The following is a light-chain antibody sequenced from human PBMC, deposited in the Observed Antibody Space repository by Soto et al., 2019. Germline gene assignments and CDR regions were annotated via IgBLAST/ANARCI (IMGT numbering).Light chain of an antibody. CDR3: QQYGGSRWT. V-gene: IGKV3-20*01. CDR2: GAS. J-gene: IGKJ1*01. CDR1: QSVSSTY. Sequence: EIVLTQSPGTLSLSPGERATLSCRASQSVSSTYLAWYQQKPSQAPRHLIYGASNRAPGIPDRFSGSGSGTDFTLTVSRLEPEEVSVYYCQQYGGSRWTFGQGTRV.